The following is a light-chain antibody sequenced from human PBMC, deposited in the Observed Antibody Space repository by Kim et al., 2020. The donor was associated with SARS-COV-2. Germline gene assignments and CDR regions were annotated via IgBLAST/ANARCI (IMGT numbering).Light chain of an antibody. V-gene: IGLV1-51*01. J-gene: IGLJ2*01. CDR3: GTWDSSLSAGV. Sequence: GQKVTFSCSGSTSNIGTNYVSWYQQLPGTAPKLLIYDSHERPSGIPDRFSASKSGTSATLGITGLQTGDEAVYYCGTWDSSLSAGVFGGGTQLTVL. CDR2: DSH. CDR1: TSNIGTNY.